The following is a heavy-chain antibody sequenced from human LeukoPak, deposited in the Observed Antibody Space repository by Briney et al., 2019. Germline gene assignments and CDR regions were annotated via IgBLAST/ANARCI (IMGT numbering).Heavy chain of an antibody. Sequence: SETLSLTCAVYGGSFSGYYWSWIRQPPGKGLEWIGEINHSGSTNYNPSLKSRVTISVDTSKNQFSLRLSSVTAADTAVYYCAREGSSGRVAEAFDYWGQGTLVTVSS. CDR2: INHSGST. J-gene: IGHJ4*02. CDR1: GGSFSGYY. V-gene: IGHV4-34*01. D-gene: IGHD3-16*01. CDR3: AREGSSGRVAEAFDY.